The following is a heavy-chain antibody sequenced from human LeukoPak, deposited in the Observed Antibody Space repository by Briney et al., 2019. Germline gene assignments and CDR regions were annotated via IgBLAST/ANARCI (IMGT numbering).Heavy chain of an antibody. CDR3: ARDFYSVLHY. CDR1: GFTFSDSY. Sequence: GGSLRLSWEASGFTFSDSYMHWIRQAPGKGLEWIAYMSSSGNIIYYADSVKGRFTISRDNANNSLYLEMNSLRTEDTAVYYCARDFYSVLHYWGQGTLVTVSS. J-gene: IGHJ4*02. V-gene: IGHV3-11*01. D-gene: IGHD2/OR15-2a*01. CDR2: MSSSGNII.